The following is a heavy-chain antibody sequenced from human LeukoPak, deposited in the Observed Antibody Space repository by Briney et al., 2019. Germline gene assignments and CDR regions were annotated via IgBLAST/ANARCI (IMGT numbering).Heavy chain of an antibody. D-gene: IGHD4-17*01. CDR1: GGPISSYY. V-gene: IGHV4-59*01. Sequence: PSETLSLTCTVSGGPISSYYWSWIRQPPGKGLEWIGYIYYSGSTNYNPSLKSRVTISVDTSKNQFSLKLSSVTAADTAVYYCARENYGDYAFDIWGQGTMVTVSS. CDR2: IYYSGST. J-gene: IGHJ3*02. CDR3: ARENYGDYAFDI.